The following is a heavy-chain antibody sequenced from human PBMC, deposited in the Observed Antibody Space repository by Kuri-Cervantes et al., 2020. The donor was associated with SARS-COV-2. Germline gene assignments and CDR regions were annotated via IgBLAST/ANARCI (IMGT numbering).Heavy chain of an antibody. CDR2: IYYSGST. J-gene: IGHJ6*02. CDR1: GGSISSYY. V-gene: IGHV4-59*01. D-gene: IGHD6-13*01. CDR3: ARGSIAAAGSYYYYGMDV. Sequence: GSLRLSCTVSGGSISSYYWSWIRQPPGKGLEWIGYIYYSGSTNYNPSLKSRVAISVDTSKNQFSLKLSSVTAADTAVYYCARGSIAAAGSYYYYGMDVWGQGTTVTVSS.